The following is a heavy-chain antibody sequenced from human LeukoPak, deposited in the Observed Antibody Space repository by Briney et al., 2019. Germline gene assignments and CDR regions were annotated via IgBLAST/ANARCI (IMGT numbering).Heavy chain of an antibody. J-gene: IGHJ6*03. Sequence: SETLSLTCTVSGGSISSGSYYWSWIRQPAGKGLEWIGRIYTSGSTNYNPSLKSRVTISVDTSKNQFSLKLSSVTAADTAVYYRARVFDYYYYYMDVWGKGTTVTVSS. CDR1: GGSISSGSYY. CDR3: ARVFDYYYYYMDV. V-gene: IGHV4-61*02. CDR2: IYTSGST.